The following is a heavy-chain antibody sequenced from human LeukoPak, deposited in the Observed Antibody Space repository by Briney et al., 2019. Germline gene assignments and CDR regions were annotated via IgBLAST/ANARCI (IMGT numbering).Heavy chain of an antibody. Sequence: KSSETLSLTCTVSGVSISSSSYYWGWIRRPPGKGLEWIGSIYYSGSTYYNPSLKSRVTISVDTSKNQFSLKLSSVTAADTAVYYCARLLETVEMATFWFDPWGQGTLVTVSS. CDR3: ARLLETVEMATFWFDP. J-gene: IGHJ5*02. CDR2: IYYSGST. CDR1: GVSISSSSYY. D-gene: IGHD5-24*01. V-gene: IGHV4-39*01.